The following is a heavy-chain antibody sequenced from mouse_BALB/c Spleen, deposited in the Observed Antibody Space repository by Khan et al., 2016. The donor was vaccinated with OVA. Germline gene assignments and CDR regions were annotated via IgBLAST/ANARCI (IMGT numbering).Heavy chain of an antibody. CDR3: TIYGNLAWFAY. Sequence: QVQLKQSGAELVRPGASVKLSCKASGYTFTSYWINWVKQRPGQGLEWIGNIYPSDSYTNYNQKFKDKATLTVDKSSSTAYMQLSSPTSEDSAVYYGTIYGNLAWFAYWGQGTLVTVSA. CDR1: GYTFTSYW. J-gene: IGHJ3*01. D-gene: IGHD2-1*01. CDR2: IYPSDSYT. V-gene: IGHV1-69*02.